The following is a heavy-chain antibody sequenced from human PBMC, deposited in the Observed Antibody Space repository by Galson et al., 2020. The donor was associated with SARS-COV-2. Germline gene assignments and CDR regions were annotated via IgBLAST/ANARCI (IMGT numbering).Heavy chain of an antibody. J-gene: IGHJ4*02. Sequence: GGSLRLSCAASGFTFSRYAMAWVRQAPGKGLEWVSGISGGGGSTYYADSVKGRFTISRDISQNTVYLQMSSLRADDTAVYYCAKDRGNDNCDQLDFWGKGTQVTVSS. CDR3: AKDRGNDNCDQLDF. D-gene: IGHD1-1*01. V-gene: IGHV3-23*01. CDR2: ISGGGGST. CDR1: GFTFSRYA.